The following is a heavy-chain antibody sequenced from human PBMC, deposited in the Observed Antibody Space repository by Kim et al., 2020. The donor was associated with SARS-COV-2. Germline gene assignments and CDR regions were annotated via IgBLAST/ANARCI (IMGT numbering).Heavy chain of an antibody. CDR3: ARDKLDYGDHFDY. CDR2: IKQDGSEK. CDR1: GFTFSSYW. Sequence: GGSLRLSCAASGFTFSSYWMSWVRQAPGKGLEWVANIKQDGSEKYYVDSVKGRFTISRDNAKNSLYLHMNSLRAEDTAVYYCARDKLDYGDHFDYWGQGTLVTVSS. J-gene: IGHJ4*02. D-gene: IGHD4-17*01. V-gene: IGHV3-7*01.